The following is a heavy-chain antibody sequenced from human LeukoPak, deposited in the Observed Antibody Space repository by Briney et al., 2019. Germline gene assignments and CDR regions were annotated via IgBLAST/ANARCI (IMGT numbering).Heavy chain of an antibody. V-gene: IGHV4-39*01. Sequence: SETLSLTCTVSGGSISSSDYYWAWIRQPPGKGLEWIATVYYTGSAYYNPSLKSRVTISVDTSKSQFSLKLTSVTTADTALYYCARYASGSYYWFDPWGQGTLVTVSS. CDR1: GGSISSSDYY. D-gene: IGHD3-10*01. J-gene: IGHJ5*02. CDR2: VYYTGSA. CDR3: ARYASGSYYWFDP.